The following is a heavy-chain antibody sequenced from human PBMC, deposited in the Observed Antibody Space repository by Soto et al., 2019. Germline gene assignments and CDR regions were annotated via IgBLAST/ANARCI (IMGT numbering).Heavy chain of an antibody. CDR2: IYHSGST. CDR3: ASFTAIASYYYHYHGMDV. V-gene: IGHV4-39*01. D-gene: IGHD5-18*01. CDR1: GGSIRISDYF. Sequence: PPEELCLTWTGSGGSIRISDYFLGWIRQPQGKALEWIASIYHSGSTYYNPSLKSRVTMSVDTSNNQFALTLNPVTAADTAVYYGASFTAIASYYYHYHGMDVCGQGTTVIVS. J-gene: IGHJ6*02.